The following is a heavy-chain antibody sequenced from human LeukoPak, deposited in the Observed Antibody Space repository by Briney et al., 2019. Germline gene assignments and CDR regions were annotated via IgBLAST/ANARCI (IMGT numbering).Heavy chain of an antibody. J-gene: IGHJ6*02. Sequence: GGSLRLSCAASGFTFSSYAMSWVRQAPGKGLEWVSAISGSGGSTYYADSVKGRFTISRDNSKNSLYLQMSSLRDEDTAVYYCARANGMDVWGQGTTVTVSS. V-gene: IGHV3-23*01. CDR3: ARANGMDV. CDR1: GFTFSSYA. CDR2: ISGSGGST.